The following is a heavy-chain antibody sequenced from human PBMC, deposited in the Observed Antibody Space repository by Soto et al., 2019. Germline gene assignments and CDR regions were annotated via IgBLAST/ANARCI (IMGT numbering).Heavy chain of an antibody. CDR3: ARHIVDTSMTASFNY. Sequence: PGESLHISCETSVYSFLNYCIGWVLQMPGKGLEWMWIIYPGDSDAIYSPSFQGQVTISADKSISTVYLQWSSLKASDTAMYYCARHIVDTSMTASFNYWGQGTQVTVSS. J-gene: IGHJ4*02. CDR1: VYSFLNYC. D-gene: IGHD5-18*01. V-gene: IGHV5-51*01. CDR2: IYPGDSDA.